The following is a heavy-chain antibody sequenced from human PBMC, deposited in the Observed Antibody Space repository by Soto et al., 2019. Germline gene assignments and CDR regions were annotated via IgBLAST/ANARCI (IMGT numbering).Heavy chain of an antibody. CDR3: ATSTIEVAGTSARE. CDR1: GFTFRTYA. V-gene: IGHV3-23*01. J-gene: IGHJ4*02. Sequence: EVQVLESGGGLVQPGGSLRLSCAASGFTFRTYAMNWVRQAPGKGLEWVSAISGSGGNKYYADSVKGSFTISRDNSKNTLYLQMNSLRAEDTAVYYCATSTIEVAGTSAREWGPGNLVTVTS. CDR2: ISGSGGNK. D-gene: IGHD6-19*01.